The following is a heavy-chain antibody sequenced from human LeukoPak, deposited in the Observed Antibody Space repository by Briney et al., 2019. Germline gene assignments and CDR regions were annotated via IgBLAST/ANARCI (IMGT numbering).Heavy chain of an antibody. D-gene: IGHD5-18*01. CDR3: AGEGYSYGYDY. CDR2: ISYDGSNK. J-gene: IGHJ4*02. Sequence: GRSLRLSCAASGFTFSSYAMHWVRQAPGKGLEWVAVISYDGSNKYYADSVKGRFTISRDNSKNTLYLQMNSLRAEDTAVYYCAGEGYSYGYDYWGQGTLVTVPS. V-gene: IGHV3-30*04. CDR1: GFTFSSYA.